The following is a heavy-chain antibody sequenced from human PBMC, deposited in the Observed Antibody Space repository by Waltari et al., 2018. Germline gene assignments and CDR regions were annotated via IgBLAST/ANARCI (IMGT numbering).Heavy chain of an antibody. J-gene: IGHJ4*02. CDR2: IYYSGST. CDR3: ASTVYYDSSGWTYYFDY. CDR1: GGSISSSSYY. Sequence: QLQLQESGPGLVKPSETLSLTRTVSGGSISSSSYYWGWIRQPPGKGLEWIGSIYYSGSTYYNPSLKSRVTISVDTSKNQFSLKLSSVTAADTAVYYCASTVYYDSSGWTYYFDYWGQGTLVTVSS. D-gene: IGHD3-22*01. V-gene: IGHV4-39*01.